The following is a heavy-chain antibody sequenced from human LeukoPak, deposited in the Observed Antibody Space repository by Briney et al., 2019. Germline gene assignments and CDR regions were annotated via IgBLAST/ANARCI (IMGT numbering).Heavy chain of an antibody. V-gene: IGHV4-34*01. CDR2: INHSGST. CDR3: ARMGERLAFDY. Sequence: PSETLSLTCAVYGGSFSGYYWSWIRQPPGKGLEWIGEINHSGSTNYNPSLKSRVTISVDKSKNQFSLKLSSVTAADTAVYYCARMGERLAFDYWGQGTLVTVSS. D-gene: IGHD3-16*01. CDR1: GGSFSGYY. J-gene: IGHJ4*02.